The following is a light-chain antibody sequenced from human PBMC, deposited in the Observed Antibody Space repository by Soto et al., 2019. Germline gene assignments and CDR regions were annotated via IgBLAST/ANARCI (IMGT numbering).Light chain of an antibody. V-gene: IGKV1-8*01. J-gene: IGKJ2*01. Sequence: AIRMTQSPSSFSASTGDRVTITCRASQGISSYLASYQQKPGKAPKLLIYAASTLQSGVPSRFSGSGSGTDFTLTICCLQSEDFATYYCQQYYSYPPPFGQGTKLEIK. CDR1: QGISSY. CDR2: AAS. CDR3: QQYYSYPPP.